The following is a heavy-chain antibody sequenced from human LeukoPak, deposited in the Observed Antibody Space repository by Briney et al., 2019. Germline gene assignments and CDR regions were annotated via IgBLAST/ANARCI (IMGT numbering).Heavy chain of an antibody. Sequence: PSETLSLTCTVSGGSITTYYWSWIRQPPGKGLEWIGQIHSSGSANYNPSLKSRVAMSLDASKNQFSVRVSSVTAADMAIYYCARDILAVGATHYFDYWGQGSLVTVSS. V-gene: IGHV4-59*01. CDR1: GGSITTYY. CDR3: ARDILAVGATHYFDY. J-gene: IGHJ4*02. D-gene: IGHD1-26*01. CDR2: IHSSGSA.